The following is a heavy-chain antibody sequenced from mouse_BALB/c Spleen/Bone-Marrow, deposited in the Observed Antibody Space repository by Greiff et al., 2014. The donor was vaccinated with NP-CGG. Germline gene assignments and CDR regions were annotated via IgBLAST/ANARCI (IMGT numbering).Heavy chain of an antibody. CDR1: GFTFSSYA. Sequence: EVKLVESGGGLVKPGGSLKLSCAASGFTFSSYAMSWVRQTPEKRLEWVASISSGGSTYYPDSVKGRVTISRDNARNILYLQMSSLRSEDTAMYYCAREMVTGFAYWGQGTLVTVSA. D-gene: IGHD2-2*01. V-gene: IGHV5-6-5*01. CDR3: AREMVTGFAY. CDR2: ISSGGST. J-gene: IGHJ3*01.